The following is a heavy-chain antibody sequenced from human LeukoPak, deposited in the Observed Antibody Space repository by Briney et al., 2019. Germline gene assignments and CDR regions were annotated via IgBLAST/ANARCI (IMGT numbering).Heavy chain of an antibody. V-gene: IGHV3-30-3*01. J-gene: IGHJ5*02. CDR2: ISYDGSNK. CDR3: ANWPYYYGSGSYTNWFDP. D-gene: IGHD3-10*01. CDR1: GFTFSSYA. Sequence: GGSLRLSCAASGFTFSSYAMHWVRQAPGKGLEWVAVISYDGSNKYYADSVKGRFTISRDNSKNTLYLQMNSLRAEDTAVYYCANWPYYYGSGSYTNWFDPWGQGTLVTVSS.